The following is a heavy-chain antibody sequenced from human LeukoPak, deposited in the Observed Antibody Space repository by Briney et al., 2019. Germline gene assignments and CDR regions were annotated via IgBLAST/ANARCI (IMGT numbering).Heavy chain of an antibody. CDR3: ANPSDYGAPFDY. D-gene: IGHD3-16*01. CDR2: ISGSGGST. CDR1: GFTFSDYY. Sequence: GGSLRLSCAASGFTFSDYYMSWIRQAPGKGLEWVSAISGSGGSTYYADSVKGRFTISRDNSKNTLYLQMNSLRAEDTAVYYCANPSDYGAPFDYWGQGTLVTVSS. J-gene: IGHJ4*02. V-gene: IGHV3-23*01.